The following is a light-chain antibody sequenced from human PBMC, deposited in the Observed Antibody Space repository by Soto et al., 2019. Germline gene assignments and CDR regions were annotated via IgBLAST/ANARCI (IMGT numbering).Light chain of an antibody. J-gene: IGLJ1*01. V-gene: IGLV2-14*01. CDR1: SSDVGGYKH. CDR2: EVS. Sequence: QSVLTQPASVSGSPGQSITISCTGSSSDVGGYKHVSWYQHHPGKAPKLMIYEVSNRPSGVSNRFSGSKSGYTASLTISGLQAEDEADYYCNSQRSSGTRVFGTGTKVTVL. CDR3: NSQRSSGTRV.